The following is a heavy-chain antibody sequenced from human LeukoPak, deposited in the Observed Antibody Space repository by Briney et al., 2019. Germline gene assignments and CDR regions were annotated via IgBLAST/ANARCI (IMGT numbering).Heavy chain of an antibody. V-gene: IGHV3-23*01. Sequence: GSLRLSCAASGFNFNSYAMSWVRQAPGKGLEWVPAICGRGGNTYYADSVKGRFTISRDNSKNTLYLQMNSLRAEDTAVYYCAKGRSGYCSSTSCQDTFDYWGQGTLVTVSS. CDR1: GFNFNSYA. D-gene: IGHD2-2*01. CDR3: AKGRSGYCSSTSCQDTFDY. CDR2: ICGRGGNT. J-gene: IGHJ4*02.